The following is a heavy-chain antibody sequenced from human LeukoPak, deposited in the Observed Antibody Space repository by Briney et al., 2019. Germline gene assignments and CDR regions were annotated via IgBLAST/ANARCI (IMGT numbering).Heavy chain of an antibody. D-gene: IGHD3-3*01. J-gene: IGHJ3*02. Sequence: GGSLRLSCAASGFTFSSYSMNWVRQAPGKGLEWVSYISSSSSTIYYADSVKGRFTISRDNAKNSLYLQMNSLRAEDTAVYYCASLPYYDFWSGYSPDIWGQGTMVTVSS. V-gene: IGHV3-48*01. CDR2: ISSSSSTI. CDR3: ASLPYYDFWSGYSPDI. CDR1: GFTFSSYS.